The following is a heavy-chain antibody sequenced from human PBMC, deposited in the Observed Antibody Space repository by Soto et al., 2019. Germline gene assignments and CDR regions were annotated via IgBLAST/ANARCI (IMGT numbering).Heavy chain of an antibody. CDR2: IIPLFDTT. J-gene: IGHJ6*02. CDR3: ARETTTVTRDYFYYGMDV. CDR1: GGTFTSYT. D-gene: IGHD4-17*01. Sequence: GASVKVSCKAAGGTFTSYTISWVRQAPGQGPEWMGAIIPLFDTTTYAQKFQGRVTITADESTTTAYMELSSLRSEDTAVYYCARETTTVTRDYFYYGMDVWGQGTTVTVSS. V-gene: IGHV1-69*13.